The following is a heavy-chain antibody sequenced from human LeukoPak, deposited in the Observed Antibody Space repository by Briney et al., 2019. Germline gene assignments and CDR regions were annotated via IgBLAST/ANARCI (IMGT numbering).Heavy chain of an antibody. Sequence: AGGSLRLSCAASGFTFSSYGMHWVRQAPGKGLEWVAVIWYGGSNKYYADSVKGRFTISRDNSKNTLYLQMNSLRAEDTAVYYCAKEGIDLTYYYDSSGASIWGQGTMVTVSS. CDR1: GFTFSSYG. CDR2: IWYGGSNK. V-gene: IGHV3-30*02. CDR3: AKEGIDLTYYYDSSGASI. D-gene: IGHD3-22*01. J-gene: IGHJ3*02.